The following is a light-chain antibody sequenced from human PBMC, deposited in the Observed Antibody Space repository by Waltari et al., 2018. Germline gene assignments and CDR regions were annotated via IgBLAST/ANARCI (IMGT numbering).Light chain of an antibody. Sequence: QSALTQPASVSGSPGQSITISCTGASSDIGSYKRVSWYQHHPGKAPKLLIYEVTKRPSGVSDRFSGSMSANTASLTISWLQADDEADYYCCSYVGYSTYYVFGTETKVTVL. V-gene: IGLV2-23*02. CDR2: EVT. CDR3: CSYVGYSTYYV. J-gene: IGLJ1*01. CDR1: SSDIGSYKR.